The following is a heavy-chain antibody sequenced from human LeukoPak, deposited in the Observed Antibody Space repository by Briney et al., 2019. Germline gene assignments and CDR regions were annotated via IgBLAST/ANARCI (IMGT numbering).Heavy chain of an antibody. V-gene: IGHV3-7*01. CDR3: ARSGDYGGKGFFDY. D-gene: IGHD4-23*01. CDR2: IKQDGSEK. Sequence: WIRLPPGKGLEWVANIKQDGSEKYYVDSVKGRFTISRDNAKNSLYLQMNSLRAEDTAVYYCARSGDYGGKGFFDYWGQGTLVTVSS. J-gene: IGHJ4*02.